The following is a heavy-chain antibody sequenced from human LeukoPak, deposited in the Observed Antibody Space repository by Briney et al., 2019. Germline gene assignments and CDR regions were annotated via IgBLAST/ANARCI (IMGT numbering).Heavy chain of an antibody. J-gene: IGHJ5*02. D-gene: IGHD2-15*01. V-gene: IGHV4-34*01. CDR2: INHSGST. CDR3: ASFYCSDGSCPSTGWFDP. Sequence: KASETLSLTCAVYGGSFSGYYWSWIRQPPGKGLEWIGEINHSGSTNYNPSLKSRVTISVDTSKNQFSLKLSSVTAADTAVYYCASFYCSDGSCPSTGWFDPWGQGTLVTVSS. CDR1: GGSFSGYY.